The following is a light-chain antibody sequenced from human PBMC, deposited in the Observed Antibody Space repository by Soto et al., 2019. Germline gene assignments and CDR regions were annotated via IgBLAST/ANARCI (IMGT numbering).Light chain of an antibody. CDR1: TSDVGAYNY. CDR3: SSYTSSSTLV. CDR2: DVT. V-gene: IGLV2-14*03. J-gene: IGLJ3*02. Sequence: QAVVTQPASVSGSLGQSITISCTGTTSDVGAYNYVSWYQQHPGKAPQLVIYDVTNRPSGVSNRFSGSKSGNTASLTISGLQAEDEADYYCSSYTSSSTLVFGGGTQLTVL.